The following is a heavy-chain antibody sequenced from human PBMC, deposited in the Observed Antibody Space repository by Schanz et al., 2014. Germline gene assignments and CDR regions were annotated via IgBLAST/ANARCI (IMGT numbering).Heavy chain of an antibody. CDR1: GFTFSSYA. J-gene: IGHJ3*02. Sequence: EVQLLESGGGLVQPGGSLRLSCAASGFTFSSYAMSWVRQAPGKGLEWVSAISGSGGDTYYADSVKGRFTISRDNSKNTLYLQMNSLRAEDTAVYYCARAESYYGSGSYFQRRAQAFDIWGRGTMVTVSS. D-gene: IGHD3-10*01. V-gene: IGHV3-23*01. CDR2: ISGSGGDT. CDR3: ARAESYYGSGSYFQRRAQAFDI.